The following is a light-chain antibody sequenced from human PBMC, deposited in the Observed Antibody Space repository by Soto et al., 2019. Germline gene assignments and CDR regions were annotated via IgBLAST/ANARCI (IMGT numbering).Light chain of an antibody. CDR3: QQRSHWRVT. CDR2: DAS. J-gene: IGKJ4*01. V-gene: IGKV3-11*01. CDR1: QSVNIY. Sequence: EKVFTQSPATLSLSPGERATLSCRASQSVNIYLAWYQQKPGQAPRLLIYDASNRATGIPARFSGSGSGTDFTLTICSLEPADIAVYYCQQRSHWRVTFGGGTKVDIK.